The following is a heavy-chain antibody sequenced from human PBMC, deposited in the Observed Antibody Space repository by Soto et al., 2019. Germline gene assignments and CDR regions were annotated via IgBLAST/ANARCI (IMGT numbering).Heavy chain of an antibody. CDR2: IYWDDVK. Sequence: QITLKESGPTLVKPTQTLTLTCTFSGFSLSISGVGGAWIRRPQEKALEWLALIYWDDVKRYSSSLNSRLTITKDTSKNQVVLTMTNMDPVDTATYYCAHSRPPRLLDYWGQGTLVTVSS. V-gene: IGHV2-5*02. CDR1: GFSLSISGVG. D-gene: IGHD6-6*01. J-gene: IGHJ4*02. CDR3: AHSRPPRLLDY.